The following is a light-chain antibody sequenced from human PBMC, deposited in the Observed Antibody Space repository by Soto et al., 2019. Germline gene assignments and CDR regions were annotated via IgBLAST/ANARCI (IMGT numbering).Light chain of an antibody. J-gene: IGKJ3*01. CDR1: QRISTSY. CDR2: GTS. V-gene: IGKV3-20*01. CDR3: QQYGDSAFT. Sequence: EIVLTQSPGTLSLSAGERATLSCRASQRISTSYLAWYQQKPGRAPRVLVYGTSTRATGIPSRFSGSGSGTYFTLTISRLEPEDFAVYYCQQYGDSAFTFGPGTKVDIK.